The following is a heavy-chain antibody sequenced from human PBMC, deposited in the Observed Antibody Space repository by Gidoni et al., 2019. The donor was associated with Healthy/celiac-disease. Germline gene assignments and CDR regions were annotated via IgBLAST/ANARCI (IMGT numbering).Heavy chain of an antibody. V-gene: IGHV3-23*01. CDR3: AKDTSCHTVGHNWFDP. Sequence: EVQLLESGGGLVQPGGSLRLSCAASGFTFSSYAMSWVRQAPGKGLEWVSAISGSGGSTYYADSVKGRFTISRDNSKNTLYLQMNSLRAEDTAVYYCAKDTSCHTVGHNWFDPWGQGTLVTVSS. J-gene: IGHJ5*02. CDR2: ISGSGGST. CDR1: GFTFSSYA. D-gene: IGHD2-2*01.